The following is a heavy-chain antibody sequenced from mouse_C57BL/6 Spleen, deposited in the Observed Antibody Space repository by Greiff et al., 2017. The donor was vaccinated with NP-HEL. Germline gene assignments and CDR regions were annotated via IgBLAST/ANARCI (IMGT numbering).Heavy chain of an antibody. CDR2: IYPGDGDT. CDR3: ARERTGTGYFDV. Sequence: VQLQQSGAELVKPGASVKISCKASGYAFSSYWMNWVKQRPGKGLEWIGQIYPGDGDTNYNGKFKGKATLTADKSSSTAYMQRSSLTSEDSAVYCCARERTGTGYFDVWGTGTTVTVSS. J-gene: IGHJ1*03. D-gene: IGHD4-1*01. V-gene: IGHV1-80*01. CDR1: GYAFSSYW.